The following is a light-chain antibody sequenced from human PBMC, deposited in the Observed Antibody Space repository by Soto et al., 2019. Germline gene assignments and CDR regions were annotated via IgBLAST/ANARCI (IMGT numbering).Light chain of an antibody. V-gene: IGLV3-1*01. Sequence: SYELTQPPSISVSPGQTVSVTCSGDTLGDKYTSWYQQKPGQPPVVVIYEDRKRPSGIPERFSGSSSGNTATLTISGTQAMDEADYYCQAWDTSSTPSGFGSGTKVTVL. CDR1: TLGDKY. CDR3: QAWDTSSTPSG. CDR2: EDR. J-gene: IGLJ1*01.